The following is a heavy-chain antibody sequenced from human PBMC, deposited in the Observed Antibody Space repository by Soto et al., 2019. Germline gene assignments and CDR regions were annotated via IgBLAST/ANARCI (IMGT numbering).Heavy chain of an antibody. Sequence: SVKVSCKASGGTFSSYAISWVRQAPGQGLEWMGGIIPIFGTANYAQKFQGRVTITADESTSTAYMELSSLRSEDTAVYYCSYYDFWSGYHVPPDYYYGMDVWGQ. CDR3: SYYDFWSGYHVPPDYYYGMDV. J-gene: IGHJ6*02. CDR2: IIPIFGTA. V-gene: IGHV1-69*13. D-gene: IGHD3-3*01. CDR1: GGTFSSYA.